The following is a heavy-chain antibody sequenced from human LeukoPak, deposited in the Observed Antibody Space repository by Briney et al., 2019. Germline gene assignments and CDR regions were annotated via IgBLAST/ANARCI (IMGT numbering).Heavy chain of an antibody. J-gene: IGHJ4*02. D-gene: IGHD4-11*01. Sequence: PSETLSLTCTVSGXSINSYYWSWIRQPPGKGLEWIGYIYYRGSTNYNPSLKSRVTISISTSKNQFSLKLSSVTAADTAVYYCARQLVTTTNFDSWGQGTLVTVSS. CDR1: GXSINSYY. CDR2: IYYRGST. V-gene: IGHV4-59*08. CDR3: ARQLVTTTNFDS.